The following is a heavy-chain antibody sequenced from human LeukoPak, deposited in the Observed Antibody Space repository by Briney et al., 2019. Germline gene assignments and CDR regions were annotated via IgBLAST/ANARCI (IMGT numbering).Heavy chain of an antibody. V-gene: IGHV4-34*01. CDR3: ARGVRY. Sequence: SETLSLTCAVHGGSFSGYYWSWIRQPPGKGLEWIGEINHSGSTNYNPSLKSRVTISVDTSKNQFSLKLSSVTAADTAVYYCARGVRYWGQGTLVTVSS. CDR2: INHSGST. D-gene: IGHD3-3*01. CDR1: GGSFSGYY. J-gene: IGHJ4*02.